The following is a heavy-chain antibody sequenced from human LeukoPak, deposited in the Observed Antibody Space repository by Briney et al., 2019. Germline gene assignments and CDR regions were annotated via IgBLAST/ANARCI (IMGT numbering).Heavy chain of an antibody. CDR1: GFTFSSYG. CDR2: IRYDGSNK. J-gene: IGHJ6*03. CDR3: AKDGVPAANVDAYYYYVDV. Sequence: GGSLRLSCAASGFTFSSYGMHWVRQAPGKGLEWVAFIRYDGSNKYYADSVKGRFTISRDNSKNTLYLQMNSLRAEDTAVYYCAKDGVPAANVDAYYYYVDVWGKGTTVTISS. V-gene: IGHV3-30*02. D-gene: IGHD2-2*01.